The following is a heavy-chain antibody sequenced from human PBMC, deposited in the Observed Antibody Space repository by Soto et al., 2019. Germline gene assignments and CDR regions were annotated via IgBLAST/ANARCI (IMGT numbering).Heavy chain of an antibody. V-gene: IGHV3-15*01. CDR3: NTYGVGATNSWFDP. Sequence: LRLSFAGSGXIFSNVWMNWVCQAPGKGLEWFGHIKSKSDDGTTDYAAPVKGRFTISRDDSKTTLYLEMNSLQSEDTALYYCNTYGVGATNSWFDPWGQGTLVTVSS. J-gene: IGHJ5*01. CDR1: GXIFSNVW. CDR2: IKSKSDDGTT. D-gene: IGHD1-26*01.